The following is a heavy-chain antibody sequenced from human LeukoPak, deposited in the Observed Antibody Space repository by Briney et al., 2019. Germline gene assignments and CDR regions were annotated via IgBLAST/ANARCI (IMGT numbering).Heavy chain of an antibody. CDR1: GFTFSSYA. J-gene: IGHJ6*03. CDR2: IDTSGGSI. CDR3: AKPNSGASCYSCYYYMDV. D-gene: IGHD2-15*01. Sequence: GSLRLSCAVSGFTFSSYAMSWVRQAPGKGLEWVSSIDTSGGSIYYADSVKGRFTISRDNSKNTLYLQMNSLRAEDTAVYYCAKPNSGASCYSCYYYMDVWGKGTTVTVSS. V-gene: IGHV3-23*05.